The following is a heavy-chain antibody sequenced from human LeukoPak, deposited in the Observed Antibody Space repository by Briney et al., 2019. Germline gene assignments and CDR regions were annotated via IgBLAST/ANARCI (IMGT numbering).Heavy chain of an antibody. V-gene: IGHV3-21*04. D-gene: IGHD4-17*01. Sequence: GGSLRLSCAASGFSFSDYNMNWVRQAPGKALEWVSSITTSSTYIYYGDSVKGRFTISRDNAKNSLYLQMNSLRAEDTAVYYCAKDRVTTLRGGRLYYFDYWGQGTLVTVSS. CDR3: AKDRVTTLRGGRLYYFDY. CDR1: GFSFSDYN. CDR2: ITTSSTYI. J-gene: IGHJ4*02.